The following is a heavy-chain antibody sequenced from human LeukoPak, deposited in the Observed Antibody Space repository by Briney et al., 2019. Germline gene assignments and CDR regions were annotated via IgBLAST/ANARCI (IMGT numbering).Heavy chain of an antibody. V-gene: IGHV4-59*08. CDR2: INFSGRT. J-gene: IGHJ6*03. CDR1: GGSINNYY. Sequence: PSETLSLTCTVSGGSINNYYWSWIRQTPEKGLEWIGYINFSGRTNYNPSLKSRVTISVDTSKNQFSLKLSSVTAADTAVYYCARGGANYGDSYYYYYYMDVWGKGTTVTISS. CDR3: ARGGANYGDSYYYYYYMDV. D-gene: IGHD4-17*01.